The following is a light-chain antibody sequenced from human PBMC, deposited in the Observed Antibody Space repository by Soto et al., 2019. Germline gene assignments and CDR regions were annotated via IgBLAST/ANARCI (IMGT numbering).Light chain of an antibody. CDR2: QVS. V-gene: IGLV2-18*02. J-gene: IGLJ3*02. Sequence: QSALTQPPSVSGSPGQSVTISCTGTSSDVGSYNRVSWYQQPPGTAPKLMICQVSNRPSGVPDRFSGSKSGHTASLTISGIQAEDEADDYCISYTSSGTWVFGGGTKLTVL. CDR1: SSDVGSYNR. CDR3: ISYTSSGTWV.